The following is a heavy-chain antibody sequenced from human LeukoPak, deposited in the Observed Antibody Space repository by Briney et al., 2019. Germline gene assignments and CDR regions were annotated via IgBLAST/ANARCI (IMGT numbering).Heavy chain of an antibody. V-gene: IGHV1-24*01. D-gene: IGHD1-26*01. J-gene: IGHJ4*02. CDR3: ATPNPKELGNYFDY. CDR1: GYTLTELS. Sequence: ASVKVSCKVSGYTLTELSMHWVRQTPGKGLEWMGGFDPEDGETIYAQKFQGRVTMTEDTSTDTAYMELSSLRSEDTAVYYCATPNPKELGNYFDYWGQGTLVTVSS. CDR2: FDPEDGET.